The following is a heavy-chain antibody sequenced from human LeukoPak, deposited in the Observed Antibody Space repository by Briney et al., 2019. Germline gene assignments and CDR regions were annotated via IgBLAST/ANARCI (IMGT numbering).Heavy chain of an antibody. Sequence: ASVKVSCKASGGTFSSYAISWVRQAPGQGLEWMGEIIPIFGTANSAQKFQGRVTITADESTSTAYMELSSLRSEDTAVYYCAQSGGDTVTRFDYWGQGTLVTVSS. CDR2: IIPIFGTA. D-gene: IGHD4-11*01. V-gene: IGHV1-69*13. CDR1: GGTFSSYA. CDR3: AQSGGDTVTRFDY. J-gene: IGHJ4*02.